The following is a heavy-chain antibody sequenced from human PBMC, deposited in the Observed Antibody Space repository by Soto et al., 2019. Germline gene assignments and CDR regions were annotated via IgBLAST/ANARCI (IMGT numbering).Heavy chain of an antibody. CDR3: ASSRYSSFRPGAFDI. CDR2: ISSSGSTI. CDR1: GFTFSDYY. D-gene: IGHD6-19*01. V-gene: IGHV3-11*01. J-gene: IGHJ3*02. Sequence: GGSLRLSCAASGFTFSDYYMSWIRQAPGKGLEWVSYISSSGSTIYYADSVKGRFTISRDNAKNSLYLQMNSLRAEDTAVYYCASSRYSSFRPGAFDIWGQGTMVTVSS.